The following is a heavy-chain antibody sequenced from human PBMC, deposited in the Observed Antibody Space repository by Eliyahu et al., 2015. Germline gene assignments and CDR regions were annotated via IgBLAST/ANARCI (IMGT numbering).Heavy chain of an antibody. D-gene: IGHD3-10*01. CDR1: GFXFXDYG. Sequence: QVQLVESGGGVVQPGGSRRLSCTASGFXFXDYGTHWVRQGPGKGLEWVAFIRYDGTNKYYGDSVKGRCTISRDNSKNTLYLQMNSLRVEDTAVYYCAKDDQKWPMVRTSFDSWGQGTLVTVSS. J-gene: IGHJ4*02. CDR3: AKDDQKWPMVRTSFDS. V-gene: IGHV3-30*02. CDR2: IRYDGTNK.